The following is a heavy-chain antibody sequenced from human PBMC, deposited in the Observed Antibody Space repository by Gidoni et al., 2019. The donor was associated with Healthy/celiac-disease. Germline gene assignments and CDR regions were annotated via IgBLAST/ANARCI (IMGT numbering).Heavy chain of an antibody. J-gene: IGHJ4*02. Sequence: WVRQAPGKGLEWVSVIYSGGSTYYADSVKGRFTISRDNSKNTLYLQMNSLRAEDTAVYYCAREKRSTRGCFDYWGQGTLVTVSS. V-gene: IGHV3-53*01. CDR3: AREKRSTRGCFDY. D-gene: IGHD2-2*01. CDR2: IYSGGST.